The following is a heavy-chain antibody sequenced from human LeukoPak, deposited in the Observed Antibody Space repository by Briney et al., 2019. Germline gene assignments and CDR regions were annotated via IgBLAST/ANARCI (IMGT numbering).Heavy chain of an antibody. CDR1: GYTFTSYG. Sequence: GASVKVSCKASGYTFTSYGISWVRQAPGQGLEWMGWISAYNGNTNYAQKLQGRVTMTTDTSTSTAYMELRSLRSDDTAVYYCARKEYCSSTCCPVGEDWFDPWGQGTLVTVSS. D-gene: IGHD2-2*01. CDR2: ISAYNGNT. J-gene: IGHJ5*02. V-gene: IGHV1-18*01. CDR3: ARKEYCSSTCCPVGEDWFDP.